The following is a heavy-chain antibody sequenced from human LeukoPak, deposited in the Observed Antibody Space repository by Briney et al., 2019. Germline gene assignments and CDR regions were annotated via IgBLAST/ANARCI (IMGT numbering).Heavy chain of an antibody. CDR1: GFTFSTYA. J-gene: IGHJ4*02. D-gene: IGHD2-15*01. CDR3: APRVVGSAPFDY. V-gene: IGHV3-23*01. Sequence: GGSLRLSCAASGFTFSTYAMSWVRQAPGKGLEWVSAISGSTGRTYYADSVKGRFTISRDNSKNTLYLQMNNLRAEDTAVYYCAPRVVGSAPFDYWGQGALVTVSS. CDR2: ISGSTGRT.